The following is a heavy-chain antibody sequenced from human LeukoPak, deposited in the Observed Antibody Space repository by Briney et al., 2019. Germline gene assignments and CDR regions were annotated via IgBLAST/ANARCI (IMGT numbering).Heavy chain of an antibody. J-gene: IGHJ3*02. CDR3: ASLHCSSTSCYTGAFDI. V-gene: IGHV1-69*04. D-gene: IGHD2-2*02. CDR2: IIPILGIA. Sequence: GASVKVSCKASGGTFSSYAISWVRQAPGQGLEWMGRIIPILGIANYAQKFQGRVTITADKSTSTAYMELSSLRSEDTAVYYCASLHCSSTSCYTGAFDIWGQGTMVTVSS. CDR1: GGTFSSYA.